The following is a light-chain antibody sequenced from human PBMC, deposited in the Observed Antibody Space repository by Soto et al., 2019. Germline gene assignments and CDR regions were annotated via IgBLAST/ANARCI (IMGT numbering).Light chain of an antibody. V-gene: IGKV3-20*01. CDR2: GAS. Sequence: EIVLTQSPGTLSLSPGKRATLSCRASQSISSSYLAWYQQRPGQAPRLLIYGASSRATGIPDRFSGSGSRTEFTLTISRLEPEDFTVYYCQQYGNSPLTFGGENKVDIK. CDR1: QSISSSY. J-gene: IGKJ4*01. CDR3: QQYGNSPLT.